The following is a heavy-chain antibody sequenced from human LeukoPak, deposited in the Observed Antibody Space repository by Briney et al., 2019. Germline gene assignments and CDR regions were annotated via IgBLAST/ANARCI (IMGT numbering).Heavy chain of an antibody. D-gene: IGHD3-10*01. Sequence: SETLSLTCAVYGGSFSGYYWSWIRQPPGKGLEWIGEINHSGSTDYNPSLKSRVTISVDTSKNQFSLKLSSETAADTAVYYCARGKGPIRYWGQGTLVTVSS. CDR2: INHSGST. J-gene: IGHJ4*02. CDR3: ARGKGPIRY. V-gene: IGHV4-34*01. CDR1: GGSFSGYY.